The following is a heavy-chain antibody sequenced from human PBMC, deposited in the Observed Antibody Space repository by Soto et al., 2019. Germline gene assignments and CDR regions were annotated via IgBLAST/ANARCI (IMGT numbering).Heavy chain of an antibody. CDR3: ARRSSSSLGSLFDP. Sequence: SETLSLTCTVSGGSISSSTYYWDWIRQPPGKGLEWIGAMYYTGNKNYNPYLESRVTMSVDTSKNQFSLKLSSVTPTDTAVYYCARRSSSSLGSLFDPWGRGILVTVSS. V-gene: IGHV4-39*01. CDR1: GGSISSSTYY. CDR2: MYYTGNK. D-gene: IGHD6-6*01. J-gene: IGHJ5*02.